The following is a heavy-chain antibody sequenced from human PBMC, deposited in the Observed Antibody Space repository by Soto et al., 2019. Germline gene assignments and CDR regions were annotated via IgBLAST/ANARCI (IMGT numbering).Heavy chain of an antibody. D-gene: IGHD2-21*01. CDR1: GYTFARFY. J-gene: IGHJ4*02. V-gene: IGHV1-46*01. CDR3: AREGRYFSAFDY. CDR2: INPSDGSI. Sequence: QVQLVQSGAEVKKPGASVKVSCKASGYTFARFYMHWVRQAPGQGLEWMGIINPSDGSISYAQKLQRRVTVTRDTSTSTVYMELSGLRSEDTAVYYCAREGRYFSAFDYWGQGTLVIVSS.